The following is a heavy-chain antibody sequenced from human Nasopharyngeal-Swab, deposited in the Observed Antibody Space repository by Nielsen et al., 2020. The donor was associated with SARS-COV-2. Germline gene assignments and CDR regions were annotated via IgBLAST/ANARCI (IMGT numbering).Heavy chain of an antibody. D-gene: IGHD3-9*01. J-gene: IGHJ6*02. V-gene: IGHV3-21*01. CDR2: ISSSSSYI. CDR1: GFTFSSYS. Sequence: SLKISCAASGFTFSSYSMNWVRQAPGKGLAWVSSISSSSSYIYYADSVKGRFTISRDNAKNSLYLQMTSLRAEDTAVYYCARGCVLTGPTGNYYGMDVWGQGTTVTVSS. CDR3: ARGCVLTGPTGNYYGMDV.